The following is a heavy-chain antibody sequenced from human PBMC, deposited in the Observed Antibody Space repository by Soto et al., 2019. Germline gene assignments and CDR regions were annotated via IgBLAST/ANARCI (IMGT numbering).Heavy chain of an antibody. CDR2: IGYDGSNK. D-gene: IGHD6-6*01. Sequence: GGSLRLFCAASAFTFSSYGMHWVRQAPGKGLEWVAVIGYDGSNKYYADSVKGRFTISRDNSKNTLYLQMNSLRAEDTAVYYCARGPSSIAARPTYGMDVWGQGTTVTGSS. CDR3: ARGPSSIAARPTYGMDV. V-gene: IGHV3-33*01. J-gene: IGHJ6*02. CDR1: AFTFSSYG.